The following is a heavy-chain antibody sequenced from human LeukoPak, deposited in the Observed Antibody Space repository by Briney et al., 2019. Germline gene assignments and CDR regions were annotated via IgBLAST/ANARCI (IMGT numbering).Heavy chain of an antibody. V-gene: IGHV3-48*03. D-gene: IGHD2/OR15-2a*01. J-gene: IGHJ4*02. CDR3: ARDWFHAIDY. CDR2: ISSSGSTI. Sequence: QPGGSLRLSCAASGFTFSSYEMNWVRQAPGKGLEWVSYISSSGSTIYYADSVKGRFTISRDNAKNTLYLQMNSLRAEDTAVYYCARDWFHAIDYWGQGTLVTVSS. CDR1: GFTFSSYE.